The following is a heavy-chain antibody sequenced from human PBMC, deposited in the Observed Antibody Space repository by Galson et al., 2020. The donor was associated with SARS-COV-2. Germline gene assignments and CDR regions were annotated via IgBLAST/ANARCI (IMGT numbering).Heavy chain of an antibody. V-gene: IGHV1-24*01. CDR1: GYTLTELS. D-gene: IGHD6-19*01. CDR3: ATGPAVAGTNRFDP. J-gene: IGHJ5*02. CDR2: FDPEDGET. Sequence: ASVKVSCKVSGYTLTELSMHWVRQAPGKGLEWMGGFDPEDGETIYAQKFQGRVTMTEDTSTDTAYMELSSLRSEDTAVYYCATGPAVAGTNRFDPWGQGTLVTVSS.